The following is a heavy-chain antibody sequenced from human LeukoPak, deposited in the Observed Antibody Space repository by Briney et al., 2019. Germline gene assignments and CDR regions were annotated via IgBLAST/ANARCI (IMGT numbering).Heavy chain of an antibody. CDR3: ARIGSCCYNIDY. CDR1: GFTFSSYG. CDR2: ITFSSTYI. V-gene: IGHV3-21*01. Sequence: RGSLRLSCAASGFTFSSYGMNWVRQTPGKGLEWVSSITFSSTYIYTADSVRVRFTISIDDAQNTLFLQMNRLRAEDTAVYYCARIGSCCYNIDYWGQGTLVTVSS. J-gene: IGHJ4*01. D-gene: IGHD3-22*01.